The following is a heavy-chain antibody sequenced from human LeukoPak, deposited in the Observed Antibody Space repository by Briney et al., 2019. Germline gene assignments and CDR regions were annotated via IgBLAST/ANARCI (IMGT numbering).Heavy chain of an antibody. CDR3: ARRPRTGYRSDWGPHDYYYGMNV. CDR2: IYYSGST. Sequence: PSETLSLTCTVSGGSISTYYWTWIRQPPGKGLEWIGYIYYSGSTTYNPSLKSRVTISVDTSKNQSSLKLTSVTAADTAVYYCARRPRTGYRSDWGPHDYYYGMNVWGQGTTVTVSS. J-gene: IGHJ6*01. D-gene: IGHD6-19*01. CDR1: GGSISTYY. V-gene: IGHV4-59*08.